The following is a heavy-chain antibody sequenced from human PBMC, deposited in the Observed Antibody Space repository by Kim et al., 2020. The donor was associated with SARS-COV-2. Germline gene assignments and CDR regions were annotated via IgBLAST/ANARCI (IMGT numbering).Heavy chain of an antibody. D-gene: IGHD6-13*01. CDR3: ATGPGIAAAGGWFDP. Sequence: ASVKVSCKVSGYTLTELSMHWVRQAPGKGLEWMGGFDPEDGETIYAQKFQGRVTMTEDTSTDTVYMELSSLRSEDTAVYYCATGPGIAAAGGWFDPWGQGTLVTVSS. CDR2: FDPEDGET. J-gene: IGHJ5*02. V-gene: IGHV1-24*01. CDR1: GYTLTELS.